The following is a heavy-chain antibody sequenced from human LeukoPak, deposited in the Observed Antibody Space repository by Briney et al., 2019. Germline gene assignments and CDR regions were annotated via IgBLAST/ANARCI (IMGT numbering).Heavy chain of an antibody. D-gene: IGHD6-13*01. J-gene: IGHJ6*02. CDR1: GFTFSSYA. CDR2: ISYDGSNK. CDR3: AREGGVAAAGTHNYYYGMDV. V-gene: IGHV3-30*04. Sequence: GRSLRLPCAASGFTFSSYAMHWVRQAPGKGLEWVAVISYDGSNKYYADSVKGRFTISRDNSKNTLYLQMNSLRAEDTAVYYCAREGGVAAAGTHNYYYGMDVWGQGTTVTVSS.